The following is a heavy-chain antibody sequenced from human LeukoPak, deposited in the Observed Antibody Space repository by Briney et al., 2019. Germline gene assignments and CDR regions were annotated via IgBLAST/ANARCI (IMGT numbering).Heavy chain of an antibody. D-gene: IGHD3-22*01. CDR3: ARDQDSSLYFGSSLDV. CDR1: GFTVSSNY. V-gene: IGHV3-66*01. CDR2: IYSGGST. J-gene: IGHJ6*04. Sequence: PGGSLRLSCAASGFTVSSNYMSWVRQAPGKGLEWVSVIYSGGSTYYADSVKGRFTISRDNSKNTLYLQMNSLRAEDTAVYYCARDQDSSLYFGSSLDVWGKGTTVTVSS.